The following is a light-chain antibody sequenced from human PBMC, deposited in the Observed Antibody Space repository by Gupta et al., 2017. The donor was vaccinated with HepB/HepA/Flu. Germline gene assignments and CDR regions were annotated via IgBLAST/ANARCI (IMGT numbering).Light chain of an antibody. J-gene: IGKJ4*01. CDR1: ETINSK. CDR2: GAS. CDR3: QQHYYWPLT. Sequence: LSMSPGERATLSCRASETINSKLASYRQKPGQAPSLLIYGASTRASGIPARFSGSGSETEFTLTISSLQSEDFAVYYCQQHYYWPLTFGGGTKVEIK. V-gene: IGKV3D-15*01.